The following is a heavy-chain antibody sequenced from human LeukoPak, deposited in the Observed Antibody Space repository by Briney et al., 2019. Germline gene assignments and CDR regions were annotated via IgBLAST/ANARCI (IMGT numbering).Heavy chain of an antibody. D-gene: IGHD3-22*01. J-gene: IGHJ4*02. Sequence: GGSLRLSCAASGFTFSSYSMIWVRQAPGKGLEWVSSISSSSSYIYYADSVKGRFTISRDNAKNSLYLQMNSLRAEDTAVYYCARDDSRVVVIPFDYWGQGTLVTVSS. CDR2: ISSSSSYI. V-gene: IGHV3-21*01. CDR3: ARDDSRVVVIPFDY. CDR1: GFTFSSYS.